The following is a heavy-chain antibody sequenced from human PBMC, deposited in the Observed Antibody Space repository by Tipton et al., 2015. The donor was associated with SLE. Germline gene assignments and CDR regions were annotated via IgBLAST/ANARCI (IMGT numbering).Heavy chain of an antibody. V-gene: IGHV4-59*01. D-gene: IGHD2-2*01. J-gene: IGHJ6*03. CDR3: ARERSSTSLYYMDV. CDR1: GGSISSYY. Sequence: TLSLTCTVSGGSISSYYWSWIRQPPGKGLEWIGYIYYSGRTNYSGSTNYNPSLKSRVTISLDTSKNQFSLKLSSVTAADTAVYYCARERSSTSLYYMDVWGKGTTVTVSS. CDR2: IYYSGRTNYSGST.